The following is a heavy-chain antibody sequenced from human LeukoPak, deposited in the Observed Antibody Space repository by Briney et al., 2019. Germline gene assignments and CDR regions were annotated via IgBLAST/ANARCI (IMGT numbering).Heavy chain of an antibody. J-gene: IGHJ4*02. D-gene: IGHD2-2*01. CDR1: GYTFTGYY. Sequence: EASVRVSCKASGYTFTGYYMHWVRQAPGQGLEWMGWINPNSGGTNYAQKFQGRVTMTRDTSISTAYMELSRLRSDDTAVYYCARGFVVVPAAMSYWGQGTLVTVSS. CDR3: ARGFVVVPAAMSY. CDR2: INPNSGGT. V-gene: IGHV1-2*02.